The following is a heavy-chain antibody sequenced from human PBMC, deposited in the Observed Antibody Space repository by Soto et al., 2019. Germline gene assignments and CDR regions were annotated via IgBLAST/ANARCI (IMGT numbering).Heavy chain of an antibody. CDR3: AGASTKKGGYGMDV. Sequence: QVQLQESGPGLVKPSGTLSLTCAVSGVSISSNNWWSWVRQPPGKGLEWIGEIYHSGSTNYNPSLKSRVTISVDKSKNQFSLKITSVTAADTAVYYCAGASTKKGGYGMDVWGQGTTVTASS. CDR1: GVSISSNNW. D-gene: IGHD3-16*01. CDR2: IYHSGST. J-gene: IGHJ6*02. V-gene: IGHV4-4*02.